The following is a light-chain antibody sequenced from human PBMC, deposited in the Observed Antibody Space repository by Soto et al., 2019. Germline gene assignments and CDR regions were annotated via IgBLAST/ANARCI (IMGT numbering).Light chain of an antibody. J-gene: IGKJ1*01. CDR1: QSTSSY. V-gene: IGKV1-5*03. Sequence: DIQMTQSPSTLSASLGDRVTITCRASQSTSSYLAWYQQKPGKAPKLLIYQASSLENGVPSRFSGSRSGTEFSLTISSLQPDDFATYYCQQYENYWTFGQGTKVDI. CDR2: QAS. CDR3: QQYENYWT.